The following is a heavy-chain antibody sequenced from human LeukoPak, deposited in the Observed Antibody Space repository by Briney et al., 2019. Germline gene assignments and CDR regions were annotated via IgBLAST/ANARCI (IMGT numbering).Heavy chain of an antibody. D-gene: IGHD1-26*01. CDR1: GYTFTGYY. CDR3: ARDLVTAPAFDI. Sequence: ASVKVSCKASGYTFTGYYMHWVRQAPGQGLEWMGWINPNSGGTNYAQKFQGRVTMTRDTSISTAYMELRSLRSDDTAVYYCARDLVTAPAFDIWGQGTMVTVSS. J-gene: IGHJ3*02. CDR2: INPNSGGT. V-gene: IGHV1-2*02.